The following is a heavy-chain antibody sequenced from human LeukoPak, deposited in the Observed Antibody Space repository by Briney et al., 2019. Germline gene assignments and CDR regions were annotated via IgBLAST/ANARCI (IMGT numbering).Heavy chain of an antibody. CDR2: ISYSGTT. V-gene: IGHV4-39*01. D-gene: IGHD1-26*01. J-gene: IGHJ3*02. CDR1: GGSISSSSYY. Sequence: SETLSLTCTDSGGSISSSSYYWGWIRQPPGEGLEWIGSISYSGTTYYNPSLKSRVTISVDTSKNQFSLRLSSVTAADTAVYYCARSSSIVGATAAFDIWGQGTMVTVSS. CDR3: ARSSSIVGATAAFDI.